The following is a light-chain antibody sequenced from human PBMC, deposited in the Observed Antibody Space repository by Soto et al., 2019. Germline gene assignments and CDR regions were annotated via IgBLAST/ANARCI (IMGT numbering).Light chain of an antibody. V-gene: IGKV1-17*01. J-gene: IGKJ1*01. CDR1: QGIRND. Sequence: DIQMTQSPSSLSASVGDRVTITCRASQGIRNDLSWYQQKPGKAPKRLIYAASTLQRGAPSRFSGSGSGTEVTLTICSLQPEDFATYYCLQHNSYPRTFGQGTEVEIK. CDR2: AAS. CDR3: LQHNSYPRT.